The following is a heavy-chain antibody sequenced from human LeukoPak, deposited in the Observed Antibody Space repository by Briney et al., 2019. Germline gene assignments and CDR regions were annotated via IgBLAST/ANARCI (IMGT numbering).Heavy chain of an antibody. D-gene: IGHD3/OR15-3a*01. CDR2: IRGSGTET. J-gene: IGHJ5*02. CDR1: GFTFSTYA. V-gene: IGHV3-23*01. CDR3: GQSLYFDFRTGFRNYLDP. Sequence: GGSLRLSCGASGFTFSTYAMAWVRQAPGKGLEWVSGIRGSGTETYYADSVKGRFVISRDNSKDTLLLQADNVRVEDTATYYCGQSLYFDFRTGFRNYLDPWGRGTLVTVSS.